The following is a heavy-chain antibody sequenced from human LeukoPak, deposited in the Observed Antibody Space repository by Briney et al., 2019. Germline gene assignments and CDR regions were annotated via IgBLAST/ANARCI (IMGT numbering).Heavy chain of an antibody. V-gene: IGHV1-46*01. D-gene: IGHD2-2*01. CDR3: AKEGYCSSTSCYGGAFDI. CDR2: INPSGGST. CDR1: GYTFTSYY. Sequence: ASVKVSCKASGYTFTSYYMHWVRQAPGQGLEWMGIINPSGGSTSYAQKFQGRVTMTRDTSTSTDYMELSSLRSEDTAVYYCAKEGYCSSTSCYGGAFDIWGQGTMVTVSS. J-gene: IGHJ3*02.